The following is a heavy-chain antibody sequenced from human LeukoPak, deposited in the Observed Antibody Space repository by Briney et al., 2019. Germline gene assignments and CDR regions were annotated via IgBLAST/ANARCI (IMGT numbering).Heavy chain of an antibody. V-gene: IGHV4-31*03. D-gene: IGHD3-22*01. J-gene: IGHJ4*02. CDR3: ARAMSDYYDSSGYYAGN. CDR1: GGSISSGGYY. Sequence: SQTLSLTCTVSGGSISSGGYYWSWIRQHPGKGLEWIGYIYYSGSTCYNPSLKSRVTISVDTSKNQFSLKLSSVTAADTAVYYCARAMSDYYDSSGYYAGNWGQGTLVTVSS. CDR2: IYYSGST.